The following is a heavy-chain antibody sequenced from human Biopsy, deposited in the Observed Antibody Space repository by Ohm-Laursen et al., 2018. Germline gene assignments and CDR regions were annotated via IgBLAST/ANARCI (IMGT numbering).Heavy chain of an antibody. V-gene: IGHV3-23*01. Sequence: SLRLSCAATGFTFSDYAMNWVRQAPGKGLEWVSTISGSGGNTYYADSVRGRITVSRDGSKSTLYLQMSSLSAEDTAFYYCAKGGYCTTSSCYMDLDYWGQGTLVTVSS. CDR3: AKGGYCTTSSCYMDLDY. CDR2: ISGSGGNT. D-gene: IGHD2-2*02. J-gene: IGHJ4*02. CDR1: GFTFSDYA.